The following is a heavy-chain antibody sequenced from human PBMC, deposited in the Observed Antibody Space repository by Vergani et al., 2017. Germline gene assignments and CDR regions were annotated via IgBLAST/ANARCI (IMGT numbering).Heavy chain of an antibody. V-gene: IGHV1-69*13. D-gene: IGHD2-2*02. CDR2: IITFFGTT. J-gene: IGHJ5*02. CDR3: VRGGGITCCYKRGEDWFDP. CDR1: GGPFKNSA. Sequence: QVQLVQSGAEVKKPGSSVKVSCKASGGPFKNSAFSWVRQVPGQGLEWMGRIITFFGTTDYPQQFQGRFTIIADEFTKTVDMQLSNLRSEDTSVYYCVRGGGITCCYKRGEDWFDPWGQGTLVTVSS.